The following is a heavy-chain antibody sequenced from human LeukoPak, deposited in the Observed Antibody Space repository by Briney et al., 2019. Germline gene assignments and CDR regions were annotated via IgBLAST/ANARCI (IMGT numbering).Heavy chain of an antibody. CDR1: GGSISSSSYY. V-gene: IGHV4-39*07. D-gene: IGHD3-22*01. J-gene: IGHJ3*02. CDR3: ARDLIHYYDSSGYYHDAFDI. Sequence: SETLSLTCTVSGGSISSSSYYWGWIRQPPGKGLEWIGSIYYSGSTYYNPSLKSRVTISVDTSKNQFSLKLSSVTAADTAVYYCARDLIHYYDSSGYYHDAFDIWGQGTMVTVSS. CDR2: IYYSGST.